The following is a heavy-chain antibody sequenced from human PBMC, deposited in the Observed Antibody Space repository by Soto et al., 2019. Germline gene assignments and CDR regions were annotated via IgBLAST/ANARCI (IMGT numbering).Heavy chain of an antibody. CDR2: IKTKAHGGTT. CDR1: GFTFSNAW. V-gene: IGHV3-15*07. J-gene: IGHJ3*02. CDR3: TSNDAFDI. Sequence: EVQLVESGGDLVKPGGSLRLSCAASGFTFSNAWMNWVRQAPGKGLEWVGRIKTKAHGGTTDYAAPGRGRFTISRDDSKNTLYLQMNSLKPEDTALDYCTSNDAFDIWGQGTMVTVSS.